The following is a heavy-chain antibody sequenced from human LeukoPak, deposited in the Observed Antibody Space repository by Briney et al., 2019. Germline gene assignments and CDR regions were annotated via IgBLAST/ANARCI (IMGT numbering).Heavy chain of an antibody. CDR1: GFTCTSSA. D-gene: IGHD3-9*01. CDR3: AAGYYDIFNYYYYMDV. J-gene: IGHJ6*03. Sequence: AASVKVSCKASGFTCTSSAMQWVRQARGQRLEWIGWIVVGSGNTNYAQKFQERVTITRDMSTSTAYMELSSLRSEDTAVYYCAAGYYDIFNYYYYMDVWGKGTTVTISS. V-gene: IGHV1-58*02. CDR2: IVVGSGNT.